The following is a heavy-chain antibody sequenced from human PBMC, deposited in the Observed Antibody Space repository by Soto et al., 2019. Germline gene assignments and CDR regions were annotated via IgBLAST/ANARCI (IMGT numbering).Heavy chain of an antibody. CDR3: ARGLRMGDALDI. CDR2: IYHSGST. J-gene: IGHJ3*02. V-gene: IGHV4-30-2*01. Sequence: QLQLQESGSGLVKPSQTLSLTCVVSGGSISSDDYSWNWIRQPPGKGLEWVGFIYHSGSTYYNPSLKGRVTISVDRSKTQFSLKLSSVTAADTAVYYCARGLRMGDALDIWGQWTMVTVSS. D-gene: IGHD2-15*01. CDR1: GGSISSDDYS.